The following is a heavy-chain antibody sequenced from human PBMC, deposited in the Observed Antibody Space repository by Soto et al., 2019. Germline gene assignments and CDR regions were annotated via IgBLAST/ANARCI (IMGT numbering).Heavy chain of an antibody. CDR2: INSDGSST. Sequence: EVQLVESGGGLVQPGGSLRLSCAASGFTFSTYWVHWVRQAPGKGLVWVSRINSDGSSTGHADSVKGRFTISRDNANNTLYLQMNSLRAEDTAVYYCAKGGAGSGWYDYWGQGTLVTVSS. J-gene: IGHJ4*02. CDR1: GFTFSTYW. CDR3: AKGGAGSGWYDY. V-gene: IGHV3-74*01. D-gene: IGHD6-13*01.